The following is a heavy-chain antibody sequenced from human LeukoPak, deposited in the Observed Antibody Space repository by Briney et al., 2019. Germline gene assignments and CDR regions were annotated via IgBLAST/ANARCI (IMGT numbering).Heavy chain of an antibody. Sequence: TSETLSLTCTVSGASISSSYWSWIRQSPGKGLDWIGYIYHTGSTNYNPSLESRVTISVDRSKNQFSLKLSSVTAADTAVYYCARAGVGDFWSGKGAFDYWGQGTLVTVSS. J-gene: IGHJ4*02. CDR2: IYHTGST. D-gene: IGHD3-3*01. V-gene: IGHV4-59*12. CDR3: ARAGVGDFWSGKGAFDY. CDR1: GASISSSY.